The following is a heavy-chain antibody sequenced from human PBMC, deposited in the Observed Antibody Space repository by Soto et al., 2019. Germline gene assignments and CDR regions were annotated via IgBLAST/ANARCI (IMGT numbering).Heavy chain of an antibody. V-gene: IGHV4-30-4*01. J-gene: IGHJ4*02. CDR1: GGSISSGDYY. CDR3: ARAMRQWLPYY. Sequence: PSETLSLTCTVSGGSISSGDYYWIWIRQPPWKGLEWIGYIYYSGSTYYNPSLKSRVTISVDTSKNQFSLRLSSVTAADTAVYYCARAMRQWLPYYWGQGTLVTVSS. CDR2: IYYSGST. D-gene: IGHD6-19*01.